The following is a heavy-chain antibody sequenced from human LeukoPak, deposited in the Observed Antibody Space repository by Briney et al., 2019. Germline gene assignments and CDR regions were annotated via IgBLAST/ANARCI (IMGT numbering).Heavy chain of an antibody. CDR2: IIPIFGTA. J-gene: IGHJ5*02. V-gene: IGHV1-69*13. D-gene: IGHD2-2*01. CDR3: ARAVVGYCSSTSCYVNWFDP. Sequence: ASVKVSCKASGYTFTSYYMHWVRQAPGQGLEWMGGIIPIFGTANYAQKFQGRVTITADESTSTAYMELSSLRSEDTAVYYCARAVVGYCSSTSCYVNWFDPWGQGTLVTVSS. CDR1: GYTFTSYY.